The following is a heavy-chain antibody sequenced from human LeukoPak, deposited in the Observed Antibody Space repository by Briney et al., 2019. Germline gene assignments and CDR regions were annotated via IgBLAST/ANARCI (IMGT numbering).Heavy chain of an antibody. Sequence: PSETLSLTCTVSGGSISSYYWSWIRQPAGKGLEWIGRIYTSGSTNYNPSLKGRVTMSVDTSKNQFSLKLSSVTAADTAVYYCARAVWFGEFETDAFDIWGQGTMVTVSS. J-gene: IGHJ3*02. CDR1: GGSISSYY. CDR2: IYTSGST. D-gene: IGHD3-10*01. V-gene: IGHV4-4*07. CDR3: ARAVWFGEFETDAFDI.